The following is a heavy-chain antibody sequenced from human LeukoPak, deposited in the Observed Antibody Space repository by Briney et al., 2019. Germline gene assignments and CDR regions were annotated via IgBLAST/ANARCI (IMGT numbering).Heavy chain of an antibody. J-gene: IGHJ4*02. V-gene: IGHV1-69*01. CDR1: GGTFSSYT. Sequence: GASVKVSCKASGGTFSSYTIAWVRQAPGQGLEWLGGIIPFFGSANYAQKFQGRVTITADESTSTAFMELSSLRSEDTAVYYCATPPIGTTTTGEYYFDSWGQGTLVTVSS. D-gene: IGHD1-14*01. CDR2: IIPFFGSA. CDR3: ATPPIGTTTTGEYYFDS.